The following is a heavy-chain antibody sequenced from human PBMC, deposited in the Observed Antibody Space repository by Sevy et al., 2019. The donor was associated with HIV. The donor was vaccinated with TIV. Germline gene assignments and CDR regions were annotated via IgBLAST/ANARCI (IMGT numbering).Heavy chain of an antibody. CDR3: ANQPLTLISPPDS. Sequence: SETLSLTCTVSGDSISNSRYYWGWIRQPPGKGLEWIGSVYYSGSTYYNPSFKSRVTLSIDTSKNQFLLKVTSVTATDTAVYYCANQPLTLISPPDSWGQGTLVTVSS. J-gene: IGHJ4*02. CDR2: VYYSGST. D-gene: IGHD2-2*01. CDR1: GDSISNSRYY. V-gene: IGHV4-39*01.